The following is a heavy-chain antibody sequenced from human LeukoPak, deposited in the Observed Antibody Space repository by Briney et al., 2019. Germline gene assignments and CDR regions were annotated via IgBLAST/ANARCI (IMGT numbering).Heavy chain of an antibody. J-gene: IGHJ4*02. CDR1: GFTFSNYE. CDR2: ISSSGSYI. D-gene: IGHD3-16*01. CDR3: ARESYVSVDY. Sequence: GGSLRLSCAASGFTFSNYEMNWVRQAPGKGLEWDSYISSSGSYIYYADSVKGRFTISRDNAKNSLYLQMNSLRGEDAAVYCCARESYVSVDYWGQGTLVTVSS. V-gene: IGHV3-48*03.